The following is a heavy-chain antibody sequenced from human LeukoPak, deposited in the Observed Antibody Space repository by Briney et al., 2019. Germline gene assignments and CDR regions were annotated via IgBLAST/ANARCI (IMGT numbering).Heavy chain of an antibody. V-gene: IGHV3-15*01. CDR3: TRGDYYDTSGYYFLFDY. CDR1: GITFSNAW. Sequence: PGGSLRLSCAASGITFSNAWMSWVRQAPGKGLEWVGRIKSKTDGGTTDYAAPVKGRFTISRDDSKNTLYLQMNSLKTEDTAVYYCTRGDYYDTSGYYFLFDYWGQGTLVTVSS. D-gene: IGHD3-22*01. J-gene: IGHJ4*02. CDR2: IKSKTDGGTT.